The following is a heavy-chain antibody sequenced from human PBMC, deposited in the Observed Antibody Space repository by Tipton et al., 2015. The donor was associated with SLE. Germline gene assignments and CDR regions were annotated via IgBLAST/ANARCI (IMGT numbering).Heavy chain of an antibody. Sequence: TLSLTCTVSGGSITGHYWNWIRQPPGKGLEWIGYIYYSGSANYNPSLSSRVTFSIDTSKSHFSLKLNSVTAADTAVYYCARRRLDSGGRDSFDIWGQGTMVIVSS. V-gene: IGHV4-59*08. CDR3: ARRRLDSGGRDSFDI. CDR1: GGSITGHY. D-gene: IGHD2-15*01. J-gene: IGHJ3*02. CDR2: IYYSGSA.